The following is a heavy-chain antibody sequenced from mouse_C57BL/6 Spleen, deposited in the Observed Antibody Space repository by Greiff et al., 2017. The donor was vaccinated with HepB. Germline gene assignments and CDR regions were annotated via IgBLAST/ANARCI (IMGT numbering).Heavy chain of an antibody. CDR3: TRDLTTVVARGAWFAY. D-gene: IGHD1-1*01. CDR2: ISSGGDYI. Sequence: EVQVVESGEGLVKPGGSLKLSCAASGFTFSSYAMSWVRQTPEKRLEWVAYISSGGDYIYYADTVKGRFTISRDNARNTLYLQMSSLKSEDTAMYYCTRDLTTVVARGAWFAYWGQGTLVTVSA. CDR1: GFTFSSYA. J-gene: IGHJ3*01. V-gene: IGHV5-9-1*02.